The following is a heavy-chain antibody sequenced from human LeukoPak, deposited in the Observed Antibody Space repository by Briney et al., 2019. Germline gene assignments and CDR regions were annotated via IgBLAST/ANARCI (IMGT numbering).Heavy chain of an antibody. CDR3: ARARDSGYYYDSSGCYYFDY. V-gene: IGHV4-30-4*08. J-gene: IGHJ4*02. D-gene: IGHD3-22*01. CDR1: GGSISSGDYY. CDR2: IYYSGST. Sequence: SETLSLTCTVSGGSISSGDYYWSWVRQPPGKGLEWIGYIYYSGSTYYNPSLKSRVTISVDTSKNQFSLKLSSVTAADTAVYYCARARDSGYYYDSSGCYYFDYWGQGTLVTVSS.